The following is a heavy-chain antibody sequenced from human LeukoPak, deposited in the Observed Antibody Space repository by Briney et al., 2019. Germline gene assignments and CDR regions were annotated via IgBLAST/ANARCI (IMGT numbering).Heavy chain of an antibody. Sequence: GGSLRLSCAASGFTSSTNGMSWVRQAPGKGLEWFSAISGSGGSTYYADSVKGRFTISRDNSKNTLYLQMDSLRAEDTAVYYCAKARITITIGGAIGDYWGQGTLVTASS. CDR1: GFTSSTNG. V-gene: IGHV3-23*01. J-gene: IGHJ4*02. CDR2: ISGSGGST. D-gene: IGHD3-16*01. CDR3: AKARITITIGGAIGDY.